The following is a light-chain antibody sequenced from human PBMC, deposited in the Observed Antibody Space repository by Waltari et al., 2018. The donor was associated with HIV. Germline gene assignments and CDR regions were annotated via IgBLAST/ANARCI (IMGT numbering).Light chain of an antibody. J-gene: IGKJ2*01. Sequence: DVVMTQSPVSLSVSPGEPAPISCRSSQSLLHRNGDNYLDWFLQRPGQSPQVLIYLGSNRASGVPDRFSSSGSGTDFTLKISRVEAEDVGIYYCMQALQAPYTFGQGTKLEIK. CDR3: MQALQAPYT. V-gene: IGKV2-28*01. CDR1: QSLLHRNGDNY. CDR2: LGS.